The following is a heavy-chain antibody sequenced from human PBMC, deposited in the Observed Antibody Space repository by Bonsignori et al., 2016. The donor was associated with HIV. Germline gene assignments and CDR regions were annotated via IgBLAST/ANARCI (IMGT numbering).Heavy chain of an antibody. Sequence: GSLRLSCSVSGGSIGSFYWTWIRQPPGKGLEWIGYIAYSGSANYNPSLKSRVTISLDTSKNQFSLMLSSVTAADTAVYYCARRKVGGDAFDFWGQGTKVTVSS. D-gene: IGHD3-16*01. CDR2: IAYSGSA. J-gene: IGHJ3*01. CDR1: GGSIGSFY. V-gene: IGHV4-59*01. CDR3: ARRKVGGDAFDF.